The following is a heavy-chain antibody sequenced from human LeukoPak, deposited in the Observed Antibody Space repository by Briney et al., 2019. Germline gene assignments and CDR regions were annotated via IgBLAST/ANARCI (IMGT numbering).Heavy chain of an antibody. CDR2: ISYDGSNK. CDR3: AKLGYSYGGGRGPYFDY. V-gene: IGHV3-30*18. Sequence: GGSLRLSCAASGFTFSSYGMHWVRQAPGKGLEWVAVISYDGSNKYYADSVKGRFTISRDNPKNTLYLQMNSLRAEDTAVYYCAKLGYSYGGGRGPYFDYWGQGTLVTVSS. CDR1: GFTFSSYG. D-gene: IGHD5-18*01. J-gene: IGHJ4*02.